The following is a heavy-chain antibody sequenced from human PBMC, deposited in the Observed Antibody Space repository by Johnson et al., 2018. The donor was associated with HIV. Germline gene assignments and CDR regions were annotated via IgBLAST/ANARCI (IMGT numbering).Heavy chain of an antibody. Sequence: QVQLMESGGGVVQPGRSLRLSCAASGFTFSSYAMHWVRQAPGKGLEWVAVISYDGSNKYYADSVKGRFTISRDNSKNTLYLQMNSLRVDDTAIYYCAKYSGNYFFIREDDAFDIWGQGTLVTVSS. J-gene: IGHJ3*02. V-gene: IGHV3-30*04. CDR3: AKYSGNYFFIREDDAFDI. CDR2: ISYDGSNK. D-gene: IGHD1-26*01. CDR1: GFTFSSYA.